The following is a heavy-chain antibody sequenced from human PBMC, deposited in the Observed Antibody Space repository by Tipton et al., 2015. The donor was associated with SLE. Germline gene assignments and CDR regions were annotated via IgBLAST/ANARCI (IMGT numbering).Heavy chain of an antibody. Sequence: TLSLTCTVSGGSISSGGYYWSWIHQPPGKGLEWIGEINHSGSTNYNPSLKSRVTISVDTSKNQFSLKLSSVTAADTAVYYCARGWRPGTGYYYYYYMDVWGKGTTVTVSS. V-gene: IGHV4-39*07. J-gene: IGHJ6*03. CDR3: ARGWRPGTGYYYYYYMDV. CDR2: INHSGST. D-gene: IGHD3/OR15-3a*01. CDR1: GGSISSGGYY.